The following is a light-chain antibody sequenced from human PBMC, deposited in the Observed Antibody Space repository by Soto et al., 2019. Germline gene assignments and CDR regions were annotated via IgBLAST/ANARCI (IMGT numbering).Light chain of an antibody. CDR1: QSVGSS. J-gene: IGKJ4*01. CDR2: DSS. CDR3: QQRSLLFT. Sequence: EIVLTQSPATLSLSPGERATLSCRTSQSVGSSLAWYQQKPGQPPRLLIYDSSNRATGIPGRFSGSGPGTDFTLTISSLEPADFAVYYCQQRSLLFTFGGGTKVDIK. V-gene: IGKV3-11*01.